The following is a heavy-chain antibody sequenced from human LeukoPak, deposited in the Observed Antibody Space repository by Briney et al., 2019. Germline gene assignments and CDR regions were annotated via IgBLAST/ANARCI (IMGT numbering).Heavy chain of an antibody. CDR1: GDSIFSTTYY. Sequence: SETLSLTCTVSGDSIFSTTYYWGWIRQPPGKGLEWIGSIYYSGSTNYNPSLKSRVTISVDTSKNQFSLKLSSVTAADTAVYFCARHGGSYSFDYWGQGTLVTVSS. J-gene: IGHJ4*02. CDR2: IYYSGST. CDR3: ARHGGSYSFDY. V-gene: IGHV4-39*01. D-gene: IGHD1-26*01.